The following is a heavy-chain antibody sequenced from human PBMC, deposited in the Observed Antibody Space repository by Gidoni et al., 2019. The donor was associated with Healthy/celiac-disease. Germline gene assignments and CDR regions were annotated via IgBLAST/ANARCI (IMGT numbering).Heavy chain of an antibody. J-gene: IGHJ3*02. CDR3: ASRLGGFIFIRAFDI. V-gene: IGHV4-34*01. D-gene: IGHD3-9*01. Sequence: QVQLQQWGAGLLKPSETLSLTCAVSGGSFSGYYWSWIRQPPGKGLEWIGEINHSGSTNYNPSLKSRVTISVDTSKNQFSLKLSSVTAADTAVYYCASRLGGFIFIRAFDIWGQGTMVTVSS. CDR2: INHSGST. CDR1: GGSFSGYY.